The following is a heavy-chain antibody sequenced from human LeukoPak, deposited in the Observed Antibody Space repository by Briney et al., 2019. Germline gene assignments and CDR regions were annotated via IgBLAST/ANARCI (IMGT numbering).Heavy chain of an antibody. J-gene: IGHJ4*02. CDR3: ARQGELGVAGYDY. D-gene: IGHD6-19*01. CDR2: IYPDDADT. CDR1: GYSFTSYW. V-gene: IGHV5-51*01. Sequence: GESLKISCKVSGYSFTSYWIAWVRQMPGKGLEWMGIIYPDDADTTYSPSFEGQVTFSVDRFVSTAYLHWNSLKASDTAMYYCARQGELGVAGYDYWGQGTRVTVSS.